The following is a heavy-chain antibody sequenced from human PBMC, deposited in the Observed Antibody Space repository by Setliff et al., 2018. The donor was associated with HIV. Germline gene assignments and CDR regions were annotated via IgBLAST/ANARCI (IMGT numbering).Heavy chain of an antibody. J-gene: IGHJ4*02. CDR1: GGSISSGDYY. V-gene: IGHV4-39*07. CDR2: IINSGSI. Sequence: PSETLSLPCTVSGGSISSGDYYWSWIRQPPGKGLECIGEIINSGSINYNPSLKSRVTISVDTYNNQFSLNMNSVNAADAAVYYCARGYASDYDAYGYWGQGTLVTVSS. D-gene: IGHD5-12*01. CDR3: ARGYASDYDAYGY.